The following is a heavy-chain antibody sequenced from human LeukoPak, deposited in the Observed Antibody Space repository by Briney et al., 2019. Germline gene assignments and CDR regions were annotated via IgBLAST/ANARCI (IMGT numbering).Heavy chain of an antibody. CDR2: IKHDGSYT. D-gene: IGHD3-10*01. CDR3: ARDHYGSGSYYFDY. V-gene: IGHV3-74*01. J-gene: IGHJ4*02. CDR1: GFTFSSYW. Sequence: QTGGSLRLSCAASGFTFSSYWMHWVRQAPGKGLVWVSCIKHDGSYTRYADSVKGRFTISRDNAKNTLYLQMNSLRAEDTAVYYCARDHYGSGSYYFDYWGQGTLVTVSS.